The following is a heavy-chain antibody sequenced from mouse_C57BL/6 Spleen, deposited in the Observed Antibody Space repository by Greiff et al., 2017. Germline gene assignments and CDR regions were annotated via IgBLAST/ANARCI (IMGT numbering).Heavy chain of an antibody. CDR2: ISSGGSYT. D-gene: IGHD4-1*01. CDR3: ARLWDEGFAD. J-gene: IGHJ3*01. CDR1: GFTFSSYG. Sequence: EVQGVASGGDLLKPGGSLKLSCAASGFTFSSYGMSWVRQTPDKRLEWVATISSGGSYTYYPDSVKGRFTISRDNAKNALYLQMSSLKSEDTAMYYCARLWDEGFADWGKGTLVTVSA. V-gene: IGHV5-6*01.